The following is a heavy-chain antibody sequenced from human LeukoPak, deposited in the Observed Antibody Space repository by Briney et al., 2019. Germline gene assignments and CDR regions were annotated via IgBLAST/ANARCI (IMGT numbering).Heavy chain of an antibody. V-gene: IGHV4-34*01. CDR3: ARGEDGDYYFQH. D-gene: IGHD4-17*01. Sequence: SETLSPTCAVDGGSFSGNYWSWIRQPPGKGLEWIGEINHSGSTNYNPSLKSRVTISVDTSKNQFSLRLSSVTAADTAVYYCARGEDGDYYFQHWGQGTLVTVSS. CDR1: GGSFSGNY. J-gene: IGHJ1*01. CDR2: INHSGST.